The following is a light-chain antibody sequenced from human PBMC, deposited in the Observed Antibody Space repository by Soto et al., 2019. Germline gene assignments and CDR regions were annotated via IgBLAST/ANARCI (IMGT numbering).Light chain of an antibody. CDR1: QSIGTY. CDR2: AAS. Sequence: DIPMTQSPSSLSASVGDGVIISCRASQSIGTYVNWYQQKPGRAPKLQIYAASNLQSGVPSRFSGSGSGTDFTLTIRSLQPEDFATYFCQQSYSSPWTFGQGTKVEIK. CDR3: QQSYSSPWT. J-gene: IGKJ1*01. V-gene: IGKV1-39*01.